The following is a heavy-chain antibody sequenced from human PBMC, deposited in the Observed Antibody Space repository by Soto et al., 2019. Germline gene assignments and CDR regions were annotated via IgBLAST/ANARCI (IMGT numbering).Heavy chain of an antibody. CDR3: ARVEGYCSSTSCYSHRYFDY. D-gene: IGHD2-2*01. J-gene: IGHJ4*02. CDR2: INAGNGNT. Sequence: ASVKVSCKASGYTFTSYAMHWVRQAPGQRHEWLGWINAGNGNTKYSQKFQGRVTITRDTSASTAYMELSSLRSEDTAVYYCARVEGYCSSTSCYSHRYFDYWGQGTLVTASS. CDR1: GYTFTSYA. V-gene: IGHV1-3*01.